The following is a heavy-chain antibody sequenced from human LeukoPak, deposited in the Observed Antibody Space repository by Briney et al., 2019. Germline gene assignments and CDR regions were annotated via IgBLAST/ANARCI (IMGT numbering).Heavy chain of an antibody. CDR3: ARSTVTTLDY. CDR1: GYTFTSYG. CDR2: ISAYNGNT. J-gene: IGHJ4*02. Sequence: GASVKVSCKASGYTFTSYGISWVRQAPGQGLEWMGWISAYNGNTNYAQKFQGRVTMTRDTSISTAYMELSRLRSDDTAVYYCARSTVTTLDYWGQGTLVTVSS. D-gene: IGHD4-17*01. V-gene: IGHV1-18*01.